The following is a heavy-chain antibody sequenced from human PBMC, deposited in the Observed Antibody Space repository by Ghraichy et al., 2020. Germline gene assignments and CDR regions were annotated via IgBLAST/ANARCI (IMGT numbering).Heavy chain of an antibody. D-gene: IGHD3-22*01. J-gene: IGHJ4*02. CDR3: AKPDSSGYLAYFDY. V-gene: IGHV3-74*01. Sequence: LSLTCAASGFTFSSYWMHWVRQAPGKGLVWVSRINSDGSSTSYADSVKGRFTISRDNAKNTLYLQMNSLRAEDTAVYYCAKPDSSGYLAYFDYWGQGTLVTVSS. CDR2: INSDGSST. CDR1: GFTFSSYW.